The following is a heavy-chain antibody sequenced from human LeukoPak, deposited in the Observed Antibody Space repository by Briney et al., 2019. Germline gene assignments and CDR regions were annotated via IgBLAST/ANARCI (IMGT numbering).Heavy chain of an antibody. D-gene: IGHD2-21*02. CDR2: ISSTGNYI. V-gene: IGHV3-21*01. J-gene: IGHJ1*01. Sequence: GGSLRLSCAASGFTFITYSMNWVRQAPEKGLEWVSSISSTGNYIYYADSVKGRFTISRDNAKNSLYLQMDSLRAEDTAAYYCARGNYYCGGDCYTAEYFQHWGQGTLVTVSS. CDR3: ARGNYYCGGDCYTAEYFQH. CDR1: GFTFITYS.